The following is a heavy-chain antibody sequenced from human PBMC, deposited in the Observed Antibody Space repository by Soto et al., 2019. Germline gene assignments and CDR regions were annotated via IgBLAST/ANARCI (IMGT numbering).Heavy chain of an antibody. CDR3: ATCQLGEYYYAMDV. D-gene: IGHD7-27*01. CDR2: IYHSGST. J-gene: IGHJ6*02. V-gene: IGHV4-4*02. CDR1: GGSIISNNW. Sequence: SETLSLTCGVSGGSIISNNWWSWVRQPPGKGLEWIGEIYHSGSTKYNPSLKSRVTISIDTSKNQFSLNVNSVTAADTAVYYCATCQLGEYYYAMDVWGQGTTVTVS.